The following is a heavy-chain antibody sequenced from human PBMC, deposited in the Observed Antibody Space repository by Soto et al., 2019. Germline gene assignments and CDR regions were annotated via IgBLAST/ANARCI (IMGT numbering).Heavy chain of an antibody. CDR1: GDTFSSYA. J-gene: IGHJ4*02. Sequence: VQLVQSGAEVKKPGSSVKVSCKASGDTFSSYAINWVRQAPGQGLEWMGGIIPMFGTANYAQKFKGRVTITAGESTSIVYMELSSLRSEDTAVYYCARVGPAHYYDSSGYYSPLDYWGQGTLVTVSS. D-gene: IGHD3-22*01. V-gene: IGHV1-69*01. CDR2: IIPMFGTA. CDR3: ARVGPAHYYDSSGYYSPLDY.